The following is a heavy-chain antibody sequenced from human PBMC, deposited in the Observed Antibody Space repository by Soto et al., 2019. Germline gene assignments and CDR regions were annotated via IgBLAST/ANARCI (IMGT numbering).Heavy chain of an antibody. J-gene: IGHJ4*02. D-gene: IGHD4-17*01. CDR1: GFTFSSYG. Sequence: QVQLVESGGGVVQPGRSLRLSCAASGFTFSSYGMHWVRQAPGKGLEWVAVISYDGSNKYYADSVKGRFTISRDNYKNTLYLQMNSLRAEDTAVYYCAKDLWGSDYGGNAPIDYWGQGTLVTVSS. V-gene: IGHV3-30*18. CDR3: AKDLWGSDYGGNAPIDY. CDR2: ISYDGSNK.